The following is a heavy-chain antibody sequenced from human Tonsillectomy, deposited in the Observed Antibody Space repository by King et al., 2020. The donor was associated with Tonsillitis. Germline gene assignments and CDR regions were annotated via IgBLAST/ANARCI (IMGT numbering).Heavy chain of an antibody. J-gene: IGHJ3*02. V-gene: IGHV1-69*01. D-gene: IGHD3-22*01. CDR3: ARDGADYYDSSNYSAFDI. Sequence: VQLVESGAEVKKPGSSVKVSCKSSVGTFSSYAISWVRQAPGQGLEWLGGIIPIFVAENNAQKFQGRVTITADESTSTAYMELSSLISEETAVYYCARDGADYYDSSNYSAFDIWGQGTMVTVSS. CDR2: IIPIFVAE. CDR1: VGTFSSYA.